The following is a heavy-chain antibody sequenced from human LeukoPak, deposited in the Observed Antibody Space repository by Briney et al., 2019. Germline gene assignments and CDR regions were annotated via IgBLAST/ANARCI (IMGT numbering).Heavy chain of an antibody. CDR2: INHSGST. CDR1: GGSISSSSYY. V-gene: IGHV4-39*07. Sequence: SETLSLTCTVSGGSISSSSYYWGWIRQPPGKGLEWIGEINHSGSTNYNPSLKSRVTISVDTSKNQFSLKLSSVTAADTAVYYCARGKGKYYGSGSPPYYFDYWGQGTLVTVSS. J-gene: IGHJ4*02. D-gene: IGHD3-10*01. CDR3: ARGKGKYYGSGSPPYYFDY.